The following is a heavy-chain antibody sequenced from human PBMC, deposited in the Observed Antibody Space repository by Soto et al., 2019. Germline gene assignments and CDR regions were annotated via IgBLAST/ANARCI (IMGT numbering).Heavy chain of an antibody. D-gene: IGHD3-3*01. Sequence: GGSLRLSCAASGFTFSSYAMSWVRQAPGKGLEWVSAISGSGGSTYYADSVKGRFTISRDNSKNTLYLQMNSLRAEDTAVYYCAKQVVENPKTIFGVVIPSKSWFDPWGQGTLVTVSS. CDR2: ISGSGGST. CDR3: AKQVVENPKTIFGVVIPSKSWFDP. J-gene: IGHJ5*02. V-gene: IGHV3-23*01. CDR1: GFTFSSYA.